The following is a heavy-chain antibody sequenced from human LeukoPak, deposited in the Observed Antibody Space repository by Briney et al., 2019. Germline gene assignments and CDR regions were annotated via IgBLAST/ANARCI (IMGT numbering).Heavy chain of an antibody. D-gene: IGHD2-21*01. CDR1: GYTFTSYD. CDR2: MNPNSGNT. J-gene: IGHJ3*02. V-gene: IGHV1-8*01. CDR3: ARDLPYCGGDCYSGYDAFDI. Sequence: GASVKVSCKASGYTFTSYDINWVRQATGQGLEWMGWMNPNSGNTGYAQKFQGRVTMTRNTSISTAYMELSSLRSEDTAVYYCARDLPYCGGDCYSGYDAFDIWGQGTMVTVSS.